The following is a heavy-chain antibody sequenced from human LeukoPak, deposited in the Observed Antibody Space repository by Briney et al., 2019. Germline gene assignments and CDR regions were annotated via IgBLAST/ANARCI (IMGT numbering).Heavy chain of an antibody. CDR2: MNPNSGST. Sequence: ASVEVSCKASGYTFTSYDINWVRQATGQGLEWMGWMNPNSGSTGYAQKFQGRVTMTRNTSIRTAYMELSSLRSEDTAVYYCARVRYYGSGSSFDYWGQGTLVTVSS. D-gene: IGHD3-10*01. J-gene: IGHJ4*02. CDR1: GYTFTSYD. V-gene: IGHV1-8*01. CDR3: ARVRYYGSGSSFDY.